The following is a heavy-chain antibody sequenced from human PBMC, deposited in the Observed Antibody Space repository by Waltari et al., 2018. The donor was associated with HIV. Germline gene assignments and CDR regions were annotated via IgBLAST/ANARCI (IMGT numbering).Heavy chain of an antibody. CDR2: IYRSRST. J-gene: IGHJ4*02. CDR3: AREKGYSYGGEVDY. D-gene: IGHD5-18*01. V-gene: IGHV4-4*02. Sequence: QVQLQESGPGLVKPSGTLSLTCAVSGGSISSSYWWSWVRQTPGKGLEWIGEIYRSRSTNYNPSLKIRVTISVDKSKNQFSLKLSSVTAADTAVYYCAREKGYSYGGEVDYWGQGTLVTVSS. CDR1: GGSISSSYW.